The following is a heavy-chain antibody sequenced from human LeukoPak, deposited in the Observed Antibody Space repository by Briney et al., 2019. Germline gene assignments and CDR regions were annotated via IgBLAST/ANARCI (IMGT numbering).Heavy chain of an antibody. CDR3: ARGPPYGSGSYYPGDY. CDR1: GFTFSSHC. D-gene: IGHD3-10*01. J-gene: IGHJ4*02. CDR2: INSDGSGT. V-gene: IGHV3-74*01. Sequence: GGSLRLSCAASGFTFSSHCMHSVRHAPGKGLVWVSRINSDGSGTSYADSVKGRFTISRDNAKNTLYLQMNSLRAEDTAVYYCARGPPYGSGSYYPGDYWGQGTLVTVSS.